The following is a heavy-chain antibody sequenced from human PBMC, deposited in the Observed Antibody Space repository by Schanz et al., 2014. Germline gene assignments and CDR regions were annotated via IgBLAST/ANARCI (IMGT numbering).Heavy chain of an antibody. CDR1: GLIFSNYV. D-gene: IGHD2-8*02. V-gene: IGHV3-23*01. CDR3: AKTLFPGGTQTFGN. Sequence: EVQLLESGGGLVQPGGSLKLSCAASGLIFSNYVMSWVRQAPGKGLEWVSAINTGVNTYYADSVRGRFTMSRDNSKNTLYLQMNSLRAGDAAVYYCAKTLFPGGTQTFGNWGRGTLVTVSS. CDR2: INTGVNT. J-gene: IGHJ4*02.